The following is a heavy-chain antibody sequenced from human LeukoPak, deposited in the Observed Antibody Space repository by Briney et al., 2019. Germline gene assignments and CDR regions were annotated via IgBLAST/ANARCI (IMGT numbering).Heavy chain of an antibody. CDR3: ARVLGYSGDELDY. CDR2: IYYSGST. V-gene: IGHV4-59*08. CDR1: GGSLSTFY. Sequence: SETLSLTCTVSGGSLSTFYWSWIRQPPGKGLEWIGYIYYSGSTYYNPSLKSRVTISVDTSKNQFSLKLSSVTAADTAVYYCARVLGYSGDELDYWGQGTLVTVSS. J-gene: IGHJ4*02. D-gene: IGHD5-12*01.